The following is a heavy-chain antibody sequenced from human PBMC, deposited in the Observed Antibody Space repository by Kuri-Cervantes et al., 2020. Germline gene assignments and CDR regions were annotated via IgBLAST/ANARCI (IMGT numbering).Heavy chain of an antibody. CDR1: GFTFSTYA. V-gene: IGHV3-23*01. D-gene: IGHD3-10*01. Sequence: GGSLRLSCATSGFTFSTYAMSWVCQAPGKGLEWASAISGSGGSSYYADSVKGRFTISRDNSKNTVYLRMDSLRDEDTAVYYCAKGGAIYSTGSYATYYFDYWGQGTLVTVSS. J-gene: IGHJ4*02. CDR2: ISGSGGSS. CDR3: AKGGAIYSTGSYATYYFDY.